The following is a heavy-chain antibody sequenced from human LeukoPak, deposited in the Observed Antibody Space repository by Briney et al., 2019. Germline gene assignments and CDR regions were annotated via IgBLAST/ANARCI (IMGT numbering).Heavy chain of an antibody. Sequence: ASVKVSCKASGYTFTSYAMNWVRQAPGQGLGWMGWINTNTGNPTYAQGFTGRFVFSLDTSVSTAYLQISSLKAEDTAVYYCARDLARLQVGGSGNDYWGQGTLVTVSS. CDR2: INTNTGNP. V-gene: IGHV7-4-1*02. CDR1: GYTFTSYA. D-gene: IGHD3-16*01. CDR3: ARDLARLQVGGSGNDY. J-gene: IGHJ4*02.